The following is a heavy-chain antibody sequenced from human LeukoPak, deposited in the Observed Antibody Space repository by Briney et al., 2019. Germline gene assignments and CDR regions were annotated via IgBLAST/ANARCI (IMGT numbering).Heavy chain of an antibody. V-gene: IGHV5-51*01. Sequence: GESLKISCKGSGFSFTTYWIGWVRQMPGKGLEWMGIIYPGDSDTKYSPSFQGQVTISADKSISTAYLQWSSLKASATAMYYCARRYCSGGSCYSGFDYWGQGTLVTVSS. CDR1: GFSFTTYW. CDR2: IYPGDSDT. J-gene: IGHJ4*02. CDR3: ARRYCSGGSCYSGFDY. D-gene: IGHD2-15*01.